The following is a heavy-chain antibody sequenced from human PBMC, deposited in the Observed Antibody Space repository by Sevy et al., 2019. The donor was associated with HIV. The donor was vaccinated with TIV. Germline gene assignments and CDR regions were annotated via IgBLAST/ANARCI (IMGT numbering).Heavy chain of an antibody. Sequence: GGSLRLSCAASGFTFSKYSMSWVCQPPGKGLEWVSTLSFGCGEINYADSVKGRFTISRDNSKSSVYLQMNNLRPEDTAVYYCAREGCTKPHDYWGQGTLVTSPQ. CDR2: LSFGCGEI. D-gene: IGHD2-8*01. CDR1: GFTFSKYS. CDR3: AREGCTKPHDY. V-gene: IGHV3-23*01. J-gene: IGHJ4*02.